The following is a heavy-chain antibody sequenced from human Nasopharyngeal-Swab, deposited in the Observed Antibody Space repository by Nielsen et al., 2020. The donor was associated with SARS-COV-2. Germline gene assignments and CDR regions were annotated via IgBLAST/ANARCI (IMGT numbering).Heavy chain of an antibody. CDR3: ARAVRGVVPTGMKDRSSGRFGLQYYSYGMDV. J-gene: IGHJ6*02. Sequence: SETLSLTCSVYGGSFTDDYWTWIRQSPGRGLEWIGEINHSGTTNYNPSLQSRVTISLDTSKNQFSLRLSSVTAAETAVYYCARAVRGVVPTGMKDRSSGRFGLQYYSYGMDVWGRGTTVTVSS. CDR2: INHSGTT. V-gene: IGHV4-34*01. CDR1: GGSFTDDY. D-gene: IGHD6-19*01.